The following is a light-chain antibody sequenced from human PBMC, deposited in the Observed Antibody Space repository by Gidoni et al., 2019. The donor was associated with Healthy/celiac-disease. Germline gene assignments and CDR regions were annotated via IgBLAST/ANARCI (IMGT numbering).Light chain of an antibody. Sequence: RHPVSSSYLAWYQQKPGQAPRLLIYGASSRATGIPDRFSGSGSGTDFTLTISRLEPEDFAVYYCQQYGSSPLITFXXXTRLEIK. CDR3: QQYGSSPLIT. J-gene: IGKJ5*01. V-gene: IGKV3-20*01. CDR2: GAS. CDR1: HPVSSSY.